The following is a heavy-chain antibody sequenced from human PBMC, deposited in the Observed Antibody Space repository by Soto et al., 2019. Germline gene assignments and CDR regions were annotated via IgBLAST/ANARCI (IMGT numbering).Heavy chain of an antibody. CDR2: VISDGNTI. Sequence: LRLSCAASGFTFGDHWMHWVRQAPGKGLEWVSRVISDGNTIDYADSVKGRFTVSRDNAKSTLYLQMNSLRAEDTAVYYCATAEVDHWGPGTLVTVSS. V-gene: IGHV3-74*01. CDR3: ATAEVDH. CDR1: GFTFGDHW. J-gene: IGHJ5*02.